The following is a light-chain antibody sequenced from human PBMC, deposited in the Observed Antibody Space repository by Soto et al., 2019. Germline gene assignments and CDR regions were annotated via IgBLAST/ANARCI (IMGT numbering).Light chain of an antibody. CDR2: GSS. Sequence: EIVLTQSPGTLSLSAGQRATLSCRASQNIRSNYVAWYQQKPGQAPRLLIFGSSTTATGIPDRFSASGSGTDFSLTISRLEPEDFAVYYCQQYGYEPLTFGGGTTVEI. V-gene: IGKV3-20*01. J-gene: IGKJ4*01. CDR1: QNIRSNY. CDR3: QQYGYEPLT.